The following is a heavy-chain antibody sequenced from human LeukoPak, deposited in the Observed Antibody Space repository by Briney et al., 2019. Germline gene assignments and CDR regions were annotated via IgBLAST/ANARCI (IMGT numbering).Heavy chain of an antibody. V-gene: IGHV3-23*01. D-gene: IGHD3-10*01. CDR2: ISGSGGST. Sequence: GGPLRLSCAASGFTFSSYAMSWVRQAPGKGLEWVSAISGSGGSTYYADSVKGRFTISRDNSKNTLYLQMNSLRAEDTAVYYCAKVSGGMVRGVIDYWGQGTLVTVSS. J-gene: IGHJ4*02. CDR3: AKVSGGMVRGVIDY. CDR1: GFTFSSYA.